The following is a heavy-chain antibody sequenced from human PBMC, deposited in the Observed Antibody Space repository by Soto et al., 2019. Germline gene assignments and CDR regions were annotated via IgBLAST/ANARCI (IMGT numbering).Heavy chain of an antibody. V-gene: IGHV1-18*01. CDR2: ISPYNGNT. D-gene: IGHD2-2*01. CDR3: ASAPNQYYFDY. CDR1: GYTFTSYA. Sequence: ASVKVCCKASGYTFTSYAMHWVRQAPGQRLEWMGWISPYNGNTNYAQRLQGRVTMTTDTSTSTAYMEVRSLRSDDTAVYYCASAPNQYYFDYWGQGTLVTVSS. J-gene: IGHJ4*02.